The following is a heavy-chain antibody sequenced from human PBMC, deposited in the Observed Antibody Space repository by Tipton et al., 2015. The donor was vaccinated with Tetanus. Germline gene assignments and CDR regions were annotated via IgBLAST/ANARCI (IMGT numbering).Heavy chain of an antibody. Sequence: SLRLSCAASGFTFDDYAMHWVRQAPGKGLEWVSVISWNSGTIGYADSVKGRFTTSRDNRKSSLYLQMNNLRVEDTALYYCAKGKDWATGDFDFWGQGTLVTVSS. V-gene: IGHV3-9*01. CDR1: GFTFDDYA. CDR2: ISWNSGTI. CDR3: AKGKDWATGDFDF. D-gene: IGHD3-9*01. J-gene: IGHJ4*02.